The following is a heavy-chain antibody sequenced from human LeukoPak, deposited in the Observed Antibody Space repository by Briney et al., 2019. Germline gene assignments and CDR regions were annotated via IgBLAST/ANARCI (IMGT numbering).Heavy chain of an antibody. CDR3: AREGVAGIAAAYYYGMDV. CDR1: GGTFSTYA. V-gene: IGHV1-69*04. J-gene: IGHJ6*02. Sequence: SVKVSCKASGGTFSTYAISWVRQAPGQGLECMGRIIPILGVTKYSQKFQGRVTMTTDTSTSTAYMELRSLRSDDTAVYYCAREGVAGIAAAYYYGMDVWGQGTTVTVSS. D-gene: IGHD6-13*01. CDR2: IIPILGVT.